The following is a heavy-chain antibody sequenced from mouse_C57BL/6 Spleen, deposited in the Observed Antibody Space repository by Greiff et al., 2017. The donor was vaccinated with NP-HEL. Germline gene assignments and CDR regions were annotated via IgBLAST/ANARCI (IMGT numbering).Heavy chain of an antibody. V-gene: IGHV1-74*01. D-gene: IGHD1-1*01. CDR3: AIGGIYYYGHSKRYYAMDY. J-gene: IGHJ4*01. CDR2: IHPSASDT. Sequence: QVQLQQPGAELVKPGASVKVSCKASGYTFTSYWMPWVNQRPGQGLEWIGRIHPSASDTNYNQKFKGKATLTVDKSSSTAYMQLSRLTSEDSAVYYCAIGGIYYYGHSKRYYAMDYWGQGTSVTVSS. CDR1: GYTFTSYW.